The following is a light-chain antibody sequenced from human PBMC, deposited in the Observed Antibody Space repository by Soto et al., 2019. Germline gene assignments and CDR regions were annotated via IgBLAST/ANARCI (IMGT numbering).Light chain of an antibody. CDR2: LNSDGSH. Sequence: QSVLTQSPSASASLGASVKLTCSLSSGHSTYAIAWHQQQPEKGPRYLMKLNSDGSHSKGDGIPDRCSGSSSGAERYLTISSLQSEDEADYYCQTWGTGIHGVFGGGTQLTVL. CDR1: SGHSTYA. J-gene: IGLJ3*02. CDR3: QTWGTGIHGV. V-gene: IGLV4-69*01.